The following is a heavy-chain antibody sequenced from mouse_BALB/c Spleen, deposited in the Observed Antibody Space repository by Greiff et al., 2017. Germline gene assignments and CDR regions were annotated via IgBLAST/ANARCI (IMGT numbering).Heavy chain of an antibody. V-gene: IGHV1S137*01. J-gene: IGHJ1*01. Sequence: QVQLQQSGAELVRPGVSVKISCKGSGYTFTDFAMHWVKQSHAKSLEWIGVISTYYGDGSYNQKFKGKATMTVDKSSSTAYMELARLTSEDSAIYYCAKSDGNYDWYFDVWGAGTTVTVSS. D-gene: IGHD2-1*01. CDR2: ISTYYGDG. CDR3: AKSDGNYDWYFDV. CDR1: GYTFTDFA.